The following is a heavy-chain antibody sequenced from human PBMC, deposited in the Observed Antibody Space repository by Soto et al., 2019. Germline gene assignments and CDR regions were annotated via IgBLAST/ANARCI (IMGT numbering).Heavy chain of an antibody. D-gene: IGHD1-26*01. J-gene: IGHJ4*02. CDR2: IYYSGST. CDR1: GGSISSGDYY. Sequence: QVQLQESGPGLVKPSQTLSLTCTVSGGSISSGDYYWSWIRQPPGKGREWIGYIYYSGSTYYTPSLKSRVTISVDTSKNHFSLKLSSVTAADTAVYYCASQSATAPPAVDYWGQGTLVTVSS. CDR3: ASQSATAPPAVDY. V-gene: IGHV4-30-4*01.